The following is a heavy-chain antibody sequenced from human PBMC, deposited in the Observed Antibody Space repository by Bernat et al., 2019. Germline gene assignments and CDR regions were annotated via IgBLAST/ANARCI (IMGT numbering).Heavy chain of an antibody. CDR3: ARGSSSSRQSSNMDV. CDR2: ISSSGSTI. Sequence: EVQLVESGGGLVQPGGSLRLSCAASGFTFSSYEMNWVRQAPGKGLEWVSYISSSGSTIYYADSVKGRFTISRDNAKNSLYLQMNSLRAEDTAVYYCARGSSSSRQSSNMDVWGKGTTVTVSS. V-gene: IGHV3-48*03. D-gene: IGHD6-6*01. J-gene: IGHJ6*03. CDR1: GFTFSSYE.